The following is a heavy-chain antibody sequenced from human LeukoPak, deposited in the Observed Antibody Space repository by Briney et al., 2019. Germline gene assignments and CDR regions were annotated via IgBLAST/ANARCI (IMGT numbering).Heavy chain of an antibody. D-gene: IGHD2-21*01. J-gene: IGHJ1*01. Sequence: ASVRVSCKASGGTFSSYAISWVRQAPGRGLEWMGGIIPMFGTAKYAQKFQGRVTTTADESTSTAYMELRSLRSEDTAVYYCARDSSEFRSLIPHWGQGTLVTVSS. CDR2: IIPMFGTA. CDR3: ARDSSEFRSLIPH. V-gene: IGHV1-69*13. CDR1: GGTFSSYA.